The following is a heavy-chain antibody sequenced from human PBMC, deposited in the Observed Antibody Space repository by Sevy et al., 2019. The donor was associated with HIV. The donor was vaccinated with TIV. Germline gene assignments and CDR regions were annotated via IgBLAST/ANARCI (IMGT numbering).Heavy chain of an antibody. CDR1: GFTFSTYS. D-gene: IGHD1-26*01. CDR2: ISGSSNYI. CDR3: ARDGKAWDLLNY. J-gene: IGHJ4*02. V-gene: IGHV3-21*01. Sequence: GGSLRLSCAGFGFTFSTYSMNWVRQAPGKGLEWISFISGSSNYIYYADSVKGRFTISRDNVKDSLYLQMNSLRVEDTAVYFCARDGKAWDLLNYWGQGTLVTASS.